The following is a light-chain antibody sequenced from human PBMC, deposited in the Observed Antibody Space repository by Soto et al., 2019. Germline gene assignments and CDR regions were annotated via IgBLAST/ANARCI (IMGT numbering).Light chain of an antibody. CDR3: QKYNSAPPGST. J-gene: IGKJ3*01. V-gene: IGKV1-27*01. CDR2: AAS. Sequence: DIQMTQSPSSLSASVGDRVTITCRASQDISNSLAWYQQKPGKVPNLLIYAASTLQSGVPSRFSGSGSGTEFTLTISSLQPEDVATYYCQKYNSAPPGSTFGPGTKVDIK. CDR1: QDISNS.